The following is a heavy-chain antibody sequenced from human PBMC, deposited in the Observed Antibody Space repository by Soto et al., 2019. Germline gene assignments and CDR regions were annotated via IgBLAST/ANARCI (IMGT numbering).Heavy chain of an antibody. Sequence: QVQLVESGGGVVQPGRSLRLSCAASGFTFSSYGMHWVRQAPGKGLEWVAVIWYDGSNKYYADSVKGRFTISRDNPKNKQDPQMNSRRAEDTAVYYWASAPPGDVRRFDPGGEGTLVTVSS. J-gene: IGHJ5*02. CDR1: GFTFSSYG. CDR3: ASAPPGDVRRFDP. CDR2: IWYDGSNK. V-gene: IGHV3-33*01.